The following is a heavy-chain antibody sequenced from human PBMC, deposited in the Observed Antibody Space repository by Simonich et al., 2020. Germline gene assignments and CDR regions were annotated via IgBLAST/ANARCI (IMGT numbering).Heavy chain of an antibody. D-gene: IGHD7-27*01. CDR2: INPNSGGK. CDR3: ARGPRWTGDDAFDI. V-gene: IGHV1-2*02. J-gene: IGHJ3*02. CDR1: GYTFTGYY. Sequence: QVQLVQSGAEVKKPGASVKVSCKASGYTFTGYYMHWGRQAPGQGLEGMGGINPNSGGKNYAQKVKGRVTMTRDTSISTAYMELSRLRSDDTAVYYCARGPRWTGDDAFDIWGQGTMVTVSS.